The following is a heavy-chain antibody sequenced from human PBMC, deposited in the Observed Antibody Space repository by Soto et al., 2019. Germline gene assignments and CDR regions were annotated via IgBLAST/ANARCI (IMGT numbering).Heavy chain of an antibody. CDR2: INAGNGNT. D-gene: IGHD4-4*01. CDR1: GYTFTSYA. CDR3: ARVRGTTVTSNYYYYMDV. Sequence: ASVKVSCKASGYTFTSYAMHWVRQAPGQRLEWMGWINAGNGNTKYSQKFQGRVTITRDTSASTAYMELSSLRSEDTAVYYCARVRGTTVTSNYYYYMDVRGKGTKVTVSS. J-gene: IGHJ6*03. V-gene: IGHV1-3*01.